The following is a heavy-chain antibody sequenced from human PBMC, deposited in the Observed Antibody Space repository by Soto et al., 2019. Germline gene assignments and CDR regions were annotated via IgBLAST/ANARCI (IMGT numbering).Heavy chain of an antibody. CDR3: WYYYDSSGYRGAYFDY. V-gene: IGHV3-30*03. Sequence: GRSLRLACAASGFTFSSSGMHGVRQAPGKGLEWVAVISYDGSNKYYADSVKGRFTISRDNSKNTLYLQMNSLRAEETAVYYCWYYYDSSGYRGAYFDYCGQGTLVPVSS. CDR1: GFTFSSSG. J-gene: IGHJ4*02. CDR2: ISYDGSNK. D-gene: IGHD3-22*01.